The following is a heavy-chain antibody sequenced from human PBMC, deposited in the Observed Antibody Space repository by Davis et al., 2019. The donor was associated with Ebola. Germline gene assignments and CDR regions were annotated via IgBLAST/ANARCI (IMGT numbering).Heavy chain of an antibody. CDR2: IYYSGTT. CDR1: GGSISSGDYY. J-gene: IGHJ4*02. Sequence: PSETLSLTCTVSGGSISSGDYYWSWIRQPPGKGLEWIGYIYYSGTTNYNPSLKSRVTISVDTSKNQFSLKLSSVTAADTAVYYCARAKDYGDLADYWGQGTLVTVSS. CDR3: ARAKDYGDLADY. V-gene: IGHV4-61*08. D-gene: IGHD4-17*01.